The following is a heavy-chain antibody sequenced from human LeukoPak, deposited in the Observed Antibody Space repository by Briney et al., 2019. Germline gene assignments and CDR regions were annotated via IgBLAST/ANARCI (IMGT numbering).Heavy chain of an antibody. V-gene: IGHV4-59*08. J-gene: IGHJ5*02. D-gene: IGHD5-24*01. CDR2: IYYSGST. CDR3: ARHVAEMATTRFLNWFDP. CDR1: GGSISSYY. Sequence: SETLSLTCTVSGGSISSYYWSWIRQPPGKGLEWIGYIYYSGSTNYNPSLKSRVTISVDTSKNQFSLKLSSVTAADTAVYYCARHVAEMATTRFLNWFDPWGQGTLVTVSS.